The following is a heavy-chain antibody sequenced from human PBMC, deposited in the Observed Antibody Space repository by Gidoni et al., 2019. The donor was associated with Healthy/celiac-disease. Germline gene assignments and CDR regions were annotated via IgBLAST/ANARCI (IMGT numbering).Heavy chain of an antibody. J-gene: IGHJ5*02. D-gene: IGHD2-2*02. V-gene: IGHV1-18*01. Sequence: QVQLVQSGAEVKKPGASVKVYCKASRYTFTSYGISWVRQAPVQGLEWMGWISAYNGNTNYAQKLQGRVTMTTDTSTSTAYMELRSLRSDDTAVYYCARRLPYCSSTSCYRWFDPWGQGTLVTVSS. CDR1: RYTFTSYG. CDR3: ARRLPYCSSTSCYRWFDP. CDR2: ISAYNGNT.